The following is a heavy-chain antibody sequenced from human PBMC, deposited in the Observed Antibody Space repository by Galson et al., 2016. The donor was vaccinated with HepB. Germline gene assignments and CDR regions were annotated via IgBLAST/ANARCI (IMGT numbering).Heavy chain of an antibody. J-gene: IGHJ5*02. CDR2: IYYPGNT. Sequence: LSLTCSVSGGSVSSKGYFWTWIRQHPGKGLEWIGYIYYPGNTYYNPSLKSRLDISVDTSKNQVSLRLSSVTVADTAVYYCARDRYLDSSGHNYLDPWGQGTLVTVSS. V-gene: IGHV4-31*03. CDR3: ARDRYLDSSGHNYLDP. D-gene: IGHD3-22*01. CDR1: GGSVSSKGYF.